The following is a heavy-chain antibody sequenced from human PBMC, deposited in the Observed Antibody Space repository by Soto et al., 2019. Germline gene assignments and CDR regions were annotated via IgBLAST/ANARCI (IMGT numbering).Heavy chain of an antibody. Sequence: PGGSLRLCCEGSGFTFTDYYMTWIRQAPGKGLEWVAYINTLSTAIYYADSVKGRFTISRDNAKNSLYLQMNGLRAEDTATYYCARRLQWQLRPLDSWGRGTLVTVSS. D-gene: IGHD6-19*01. CDR1: GFTFTDYY. CDR2: INTLSTAI. CDR3: ARRLQWQLRPLDS. V-gene: IGHV3-11*01. J-gene: IGHJ4*02.